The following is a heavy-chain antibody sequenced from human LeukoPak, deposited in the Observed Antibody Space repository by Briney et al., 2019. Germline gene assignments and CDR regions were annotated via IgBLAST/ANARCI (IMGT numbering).Heavy chain of an antibody. CDR2: INQDGSTK. J-gene: IGHJ5*02. Sequence: GESLRLSCATSGFTFSSYTMNWVRQAPGTGLEWVANINQDGSTKYYLDSVKGRFTISRDNAKNSLYLQMNSLRAEETAVYYCARGLTTTPNWFDPWGQGTLVTVSS. CDR3: ARGLTTTPNWFDP. CDR1: GFTFSSYT. D-gene: IGHD4-17*01. V-gene: IGHV3-7*01.